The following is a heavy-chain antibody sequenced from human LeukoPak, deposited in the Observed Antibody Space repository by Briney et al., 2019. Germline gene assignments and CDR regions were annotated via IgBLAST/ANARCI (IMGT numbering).Heavy chain of an antibody. CDR1: SGSISSRY. D-gene: IGHD1-1*01. Sequence: SETLSLTCTVSSGSISSRYWSWIRQPPGKGLEWIGRIHSSGNTNSNPSLRSRISMSVDTSKNQFSLKLSSVTAADSAVYYCARDTGLERLGPQFDFWGQGALVTVSS. J-gene: IGHJ4*02. CDR2: IHSSGNT. CDR3: ARDTGLERLGPQFDF. V-gene: IGHV4-4*07.